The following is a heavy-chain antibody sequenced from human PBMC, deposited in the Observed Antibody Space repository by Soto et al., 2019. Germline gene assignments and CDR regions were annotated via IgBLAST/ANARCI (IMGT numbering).Heavy chain of an antibody. V-gene: IGHV5-10-1*01. CDR3: ARHSRRPGVNLSGMDV. CDR1: GYSFTSYW. Sequence: GESLKISCKGSGYSFTSYWISWVRQMPGKGLEWMGRIDPNDSYTNYSPSFQGHVTISADKSISTAYLQWSSLKASDTAMYYCARHSRRPGVNLSGMDVWGQGTTVTVSS. CDR2: IDPNDSYT. J-gene: IGHJ6*02. D-gene: IGHD3-10*01.